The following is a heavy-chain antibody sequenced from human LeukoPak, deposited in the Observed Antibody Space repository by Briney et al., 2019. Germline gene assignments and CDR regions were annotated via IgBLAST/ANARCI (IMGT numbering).Heavy chain of an antibody. CDR2: INPSGGST. V-gene: IGHV1-46*01. CDR1: GYTFTSYY. D-gene: IGHD3-3*01. J-gene: IGHJ4*02. CDR3: ARTYLTYYDFWSGYYLDY. Sequence: EASVKVSCKASGYTFTSYYMHWVRQAPGRGLEWMGIINPSGGSTSYAQKFQGRVTMTRDTSTSTVYMELSSLRSEDTAVYYCARTYLTYYDFWSGYYLDYWGQGTLVTVSS.